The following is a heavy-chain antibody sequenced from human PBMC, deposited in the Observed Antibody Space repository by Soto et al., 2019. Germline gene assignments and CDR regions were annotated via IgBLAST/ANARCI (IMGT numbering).Heavy chain of an antibody. V-gene: IGHV1-3*05. D-gene: IGHD6-19*01. CDR1: GYTFTGYA. CDR2: INAGNGNT. Sequence: QVQLVQSGAEEKKPGASVKVSCKASGYTFTGYAMHWVRQAPGQRLEWMGWINAGNGNTKYSQKFQGRVTITRATPATTPYMALSSLRSEDTAVYYCARAVAVPAAFDYWGQGTLVTVSS. CDR3: ARAVAVPAAFDY. J-gene: IGHJ4*02.